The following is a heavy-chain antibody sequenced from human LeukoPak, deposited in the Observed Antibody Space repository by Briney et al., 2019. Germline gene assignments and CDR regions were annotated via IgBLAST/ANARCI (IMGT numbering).Heavy chain of an antibody. V-gene: IGHV4-59*01. CDR3: ARGSGYKGDRSWFDP. D-gene: IGHD1-1*01. CDR1: GGSISSYY. CDR2: IYYSGST. J-gene: IGHJ5*02. Sequence: SETLSLTCTVSGGSISSYYWSWIRQPPGKGLEWIGYIYYSGSTNYNPSLKSRVTISVDTSKNQFSLKLSSVTAADTAVYYCARGSGYKGDRSWFDPWGQGTLVTVSS.